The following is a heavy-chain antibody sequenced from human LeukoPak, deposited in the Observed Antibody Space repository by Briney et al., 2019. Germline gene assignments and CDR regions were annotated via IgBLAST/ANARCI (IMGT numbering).Heavy chain of an antibody. CDR3: ARDGPYSSGWRYFDF. CDR2: ISRGGSNI. V-gene: IGHV3-48*03. CDR1: GFTFSSYD. Sequence: GGSLRLSCAASGFTFSSYDMNWVRQAPGKGLEWLSFISRGGSNIYYADSVKGRFTISRDNAKNSLYLQMNSLRAEDTAVYYCARDGPYSSGWRYFDFWGQGTLVTVSS. J-gene: IGHJ4*02. D-gene: IGHD6-19*01.